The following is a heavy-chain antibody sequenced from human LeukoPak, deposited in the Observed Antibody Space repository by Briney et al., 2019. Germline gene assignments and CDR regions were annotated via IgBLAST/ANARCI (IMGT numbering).Heavy chain of an antibody. CDR3: ARDEGYEGSYSDY. J-gene: IGHJ4*02. CDR1: GGPYSSYA. D-gene: IGHD3-10*01. Sequence: GPSEKLSCKSSGGPYSSYAISCVPHAPGQGLEWMGRLIPIFGIANYAQKFQGRVTITADKSTSTAYKELSSLRSDDTAVYYCARDEGYEGSYSDYWGQGTLVTVSS. CDR2: LIPIFGIA. V-gene: IGHV1-69*04.